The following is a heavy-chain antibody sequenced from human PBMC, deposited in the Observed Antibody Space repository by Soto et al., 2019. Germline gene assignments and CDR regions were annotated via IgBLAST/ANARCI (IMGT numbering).Heavy chain of an antibody. D-gene: IGHD3-10*01. CDR1: GFTFSNAW. CDR3: TTDYSSSSILYYGSGSCYNEDY. V-gene: IGHV3-15*07. J-gene: IGHJ4*02. CDR2: IKSKTDGGTT. Sequence: EVQLVESGGGLVKPGGSLRLSCAASGFTFSNAWMNWVRQAPGKGLEWVGRIKSKTDGGTTDYAAPVKGRFTISRDDSKNTLYLQMNSLKTEDTAVYYCTTDYSSSSILYYGSGSCYNEDYWGQGTLVTVSS.